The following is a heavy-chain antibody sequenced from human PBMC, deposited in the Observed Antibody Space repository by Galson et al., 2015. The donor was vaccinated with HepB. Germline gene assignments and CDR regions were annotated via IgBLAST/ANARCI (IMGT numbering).Heavy chain of an antibody. CDR3: AKHVGDSVYGSSY. J-gene: IGHJ4*02. D-gene: IGHD5/OR15-5a*01. CDR1: GFTFSSYA. V-gene: IGHV3-23*01. Sequence: SLRLSCAASGFTFSSYAMSWVRQAPGKGLEWVSGIVGSGTSTYYADSVKGRFTISRDNSKNTLYLQMNSLRAEDTALYYCAKHVGDSVYGSSYWGQGTLVTVSS. CDR2: IVGSGTST.